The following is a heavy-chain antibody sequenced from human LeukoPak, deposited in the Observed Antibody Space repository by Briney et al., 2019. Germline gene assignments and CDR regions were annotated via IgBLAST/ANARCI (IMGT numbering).Heavy chain of an antibody. CDR1: GGSINSVDYY. V-gene: IGHV4-31*03. Sequence: PSETLSLTCTVSGGSINSVDYYWNWIRQHPGKGLEWIGYIYYSGSTYYNPSLKSRVTISVDTSKNQFSLKLSSVTAADTAVYYCARSPPRLRYFDFDPADAFDIWGQGTMVTVSS. D-gene: IGHD3-9*01. J-gene: IGHJ3*02. CDR3: ARSPPRLRYFDFDPADAFDI. CDR2: IYYSGST.